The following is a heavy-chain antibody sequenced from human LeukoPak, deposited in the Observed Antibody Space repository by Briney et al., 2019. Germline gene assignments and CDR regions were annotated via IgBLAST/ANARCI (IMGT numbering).Heavy chain of an antibody. V-gene: IGHV4-34*01. CDR1: GGSISSYY. Sequence: SETLSLTCTVSGGSISSYYWSWIRQPPGKGLEWIGEINHSGSTNYNPSLKSRVTISVDTSKNQFSLKLSSVTAADTAVYYCARRIGMYGSGSYLGYYYYYMDVWGKGTTVTISS. D-gene: IGHD3-10*01. CDR3: ARRIGMYGSGSYLGYYYYYMDV. CDR2: INHSGST. J-gene: IGHJ6*03.